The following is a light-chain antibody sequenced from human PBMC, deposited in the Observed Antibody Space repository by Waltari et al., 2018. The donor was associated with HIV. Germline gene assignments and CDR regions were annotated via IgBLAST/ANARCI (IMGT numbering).Light chain of an antibody. V-gene: IGLV2-14*03. J-gene: IGLJ1*01. CDR1: TSDVGGYNY. Sequence: QSALTQPASVSGSPGQSTTISCTGTTSDVGGYNYVYWYQQHPGKAPRVIIYDVSNRPSGVSDRFSGSKSGNTASLTISGLQAEDEGDYFCSSYRNSTFYVFGNGTKVTVL. CDR3: SSYRNSTFYV. CDR2: DVS.